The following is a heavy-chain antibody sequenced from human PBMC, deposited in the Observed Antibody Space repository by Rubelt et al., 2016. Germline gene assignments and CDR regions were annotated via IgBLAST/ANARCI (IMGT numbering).Heavy chain of an antibody. CDR2: INLSGST. CDR3: ARGRRGSSSWLGRDYYGMDV. V-gene: IGHV4-34*01. CDR1: GGSFSGYY. D-gene: IGHD6-13*01. Sequence: QVQLQQWGAGLLKPSETLSLTCAVYGGSFSGYYWSWIRQPPGKGLEWIGEINLSGSTNYNPSLKSRVTISVDTSKNQFSLKLSAVIAADTAVYYCARGRRGSSSWLGRDYYGMDVWGQGTTVTVSS. J-gene: IGHJ6*02.